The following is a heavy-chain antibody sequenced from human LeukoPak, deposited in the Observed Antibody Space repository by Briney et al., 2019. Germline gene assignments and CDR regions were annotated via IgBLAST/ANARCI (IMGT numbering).Heavy chain of an antibody. Sequence: GGSLRLSCAASGFTFSSYAMSWVRQAPGKGLEWVSSISGSGGSTYYADSVKGRFTISRDNSKNTLYLQVNSLRAEDTAVYCCAKSSTYSWSLIDYWGQGTLVSVSS. CDR2: ISGSGGST. CDR3: AKSSTYSWSLIDY. CDR1: GFTFSSYA. J-gene: IGHJ4*02. D-gene: IGHD1-26*01. V-gene: IGHV3-23*01.